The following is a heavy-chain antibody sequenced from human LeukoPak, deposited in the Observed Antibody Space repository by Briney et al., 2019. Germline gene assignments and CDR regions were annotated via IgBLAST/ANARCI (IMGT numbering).Heavy chain of an antibody. CDR3: ARDGGRDLWSGYRD. CDR1: GFTFSTYW. J-gene: IGHJ4*02. V-gene: IGHV3-7*01. CDR2: IKQDGSEK. D-gene: IGHD3-3*01. Sequence: GGSLRLSCAASGFTFSTYWMSWVRQAPGKGLEWVANIKQDGSEKYYVGSVRGRFTISRDNAKNSLDLQMNSLRVEDTAVYYCARDGGRDLWSGYRDWGQGTLVTVAS.